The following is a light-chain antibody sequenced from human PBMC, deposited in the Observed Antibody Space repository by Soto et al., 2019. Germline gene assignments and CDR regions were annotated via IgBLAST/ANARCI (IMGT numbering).Light chain of an antibody. CDR2: DAS. CDR3: QQYDDLTET. V-gene: IGKV3-15*01. CDR1: QSVSSN. J-gene: IGKJ1*01. Sequence: EKVMTQSPATLSVSPGERATLSCRASQSVSSNLAWYQQKPGQAPRLLIYDASTRATGIPARFSGSGSGTEFTLTISSLQSVDLAVYYCQQYDDLTETFGQGTGVDIK.